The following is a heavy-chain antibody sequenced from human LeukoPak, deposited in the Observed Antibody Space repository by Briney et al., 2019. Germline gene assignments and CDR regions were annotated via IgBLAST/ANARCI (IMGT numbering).Heavy chain of an antibody. J-gene: IGHJ4*02. V-gene: IGHV3-23*01. CDR2: ISGSGGST. Sequence: GGSLRLSCAASGFTFSSYAMSWVRQAPGKGLEWVSAISGSGGSTYYADSAKGRFTISRDNSKNTLYVQMNRLRAEDTAVYYCAKDAGSGSWTDYWGQGTLVTVS. D-gene: IGHD3-10*01. CDR3: AKDAGSGSWTDY. CDR1: GFTFSSYA.